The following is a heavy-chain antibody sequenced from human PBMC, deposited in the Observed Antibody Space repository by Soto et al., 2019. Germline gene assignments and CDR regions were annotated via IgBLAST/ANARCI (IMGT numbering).Heavy chain of an antibody. V-gene: IGHV3-74*01. D-gene: IGHD2-15*01. J-gene: IGHJ6*03. CDR1: GFPFNNAW. CDR3: ARGDCVGGTCYSLAGSFYYYMDV. Sequence: GGSLRLSCGASGFPFNNAWMNWVRLAPGKGLEWVSRINSDGSVSSYADSVKGRLTISRDNVKNTLYLQMDSLRAEDTAVYYCARGDCVGGTCYSLAGSFYYYMDVWGKGTTVTVSS. CDR2: INSDGSVS.